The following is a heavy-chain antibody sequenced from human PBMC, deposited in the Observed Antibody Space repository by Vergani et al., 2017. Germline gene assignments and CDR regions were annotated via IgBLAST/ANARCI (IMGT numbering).Heavy chain of an antibody. D-gene: IGHD2-2*01. J-gene: IGHJ6*02. Sequence: EVQLVESGGVVVQPGGSLRLSCAASGFTFDDYGMHWVRQAPGKGLEWVSVIGWDGGSTSYADSVKGRFTISRVDSKSSLFLQMNRLRPEDTAVYYCAKEVVSASIYENGMDVGGQGTTVTVAS. CDR3: AKEVVSASIYENGMDV. CDR2: IGWDGGST. V-gene: IGHV3-43D*03. CDR1: GFTFDDYG.